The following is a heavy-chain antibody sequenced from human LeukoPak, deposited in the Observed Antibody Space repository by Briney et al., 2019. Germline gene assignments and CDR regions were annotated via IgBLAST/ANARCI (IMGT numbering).Heavy chain of an antibody. V-gene: IGHV3-7*01. Sequence: PGGSLRLSCAASGLTFSSYWMSWVRQAPGKGLEWVANIKQDGSEKYYVDSVKGRFTISRDNAKNSLYLQMNSLRAEDTAVYYCARDLRQGFDYWGQGTLVTVSS. J-gene: IGHJ4*02. D-gene: IGHD6-25*01. CDR3: ARDLRQGFDY. CDR1: GLTFSSYW. CDR2: IKQDGSEK.